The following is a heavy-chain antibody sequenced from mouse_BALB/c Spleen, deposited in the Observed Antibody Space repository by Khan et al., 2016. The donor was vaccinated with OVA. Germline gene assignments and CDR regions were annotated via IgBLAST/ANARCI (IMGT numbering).Heavy chain of an antibody. CDR2: IDPENGET. CDR1: GFNIKDYY. CDR3: ARSGYSAWFAY. V-gene: IGHV14-1*02. J-gene: IGHJ3*01. Sequence: VQLQQPGAELVRPGALVKLSCKASGFNIKDYYMHWVKQRPEQGLEWIGWIDPENGETVYDPKFQGKAIITADTSSNTAYLQLSSLTSEDTAVYCWARSGYSAWFAYWGQGTLVTVSA.